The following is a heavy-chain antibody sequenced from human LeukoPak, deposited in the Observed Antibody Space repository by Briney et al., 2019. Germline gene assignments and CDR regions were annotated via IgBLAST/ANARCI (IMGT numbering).Heavy chain of an antibody. D-gene: IGHD3-10*01. V-gene: IGHV1-46*01. Sequence: PGASVKVSCKASGYTFTGYYMHWVRQAPGQGLEWMGIINPSGGSTTYAQKFQGRVTMTRDTSTSTVYMELSSLRSEDTAVYYCARDSTRVIDWFGLDYWGQGILVTVSS. CDR2: INPSGGST. CDR1: GYTFTGYY. J-gene: IGHJ4*02. CDR3: ARDSTRVIDWFGLDY.